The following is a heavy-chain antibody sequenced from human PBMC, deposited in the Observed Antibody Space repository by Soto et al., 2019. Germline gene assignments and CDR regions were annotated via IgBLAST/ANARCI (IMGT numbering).Heavy chain of an antibody. CDR3: AREYANSPEAFDF. CDR1: GGSGNSDSHN. V-gene: IGHV4-61*01. J-gene: IGHJ4*02. Sequence: PFETLSLTFTVCGGSGNSDSHNWSWIRQPPGRGLEWIGYIYYTGSTNYNPSLKSRVTISLDTSRNQFSLKLSSVTAADTAVFYCAREYANSPEAFDFWGQGALVTVSS. D-gene: IGHD2-2*01. CDR2: IYYTGST.